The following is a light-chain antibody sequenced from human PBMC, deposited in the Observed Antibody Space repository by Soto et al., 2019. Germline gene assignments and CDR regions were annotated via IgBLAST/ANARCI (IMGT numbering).Light chain of an antibody. V-gene: IGKV3-20*01. CDR3: QHFGNSPYT. CDR2: GAS. CDR1: QSVSSSY. J-gene: IGKJ2*01. Sequence: EIVLTQSPGTLSLSPGERATLSCRASQSVSSSYLAWYQQKPGQAPRLLIYGASSRATGIPDRFSGSGSGTDFPLTISSLEPEDFAVYYCQHFGNSPYTSGQGTRLEIK.